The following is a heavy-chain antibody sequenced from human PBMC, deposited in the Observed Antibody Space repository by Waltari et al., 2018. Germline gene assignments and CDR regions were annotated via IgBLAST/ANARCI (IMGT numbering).Heavy chain of an antibody. CDR1: EFTFRSYA. CDR2: ISYNGRNI. CDR3: ARDYCDRTNCHGMDV. D-gene: IGHD3-22*01. V-gene: IGHV3-30*04. Sequence: QVQLVESGGGVVQPGGSLRLSCAASEFTFRSYATHWVRQAPGKGLEWVAVISYNGRNIYYVDSVKGRFTISRDNSNKTLYLQMNSLRPEDTAVYYCARDYCDRTNCHGMDVWGQGTTVTVSS. J-gene: IGHJ6*02.